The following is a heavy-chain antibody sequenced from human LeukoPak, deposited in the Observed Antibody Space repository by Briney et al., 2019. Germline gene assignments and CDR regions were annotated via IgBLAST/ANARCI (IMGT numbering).Heavy chain of an antibody. J-gene: IGHJ4*02. CDR2: ISAYNGNT. V-gene: IGHV1-18*01. CDR3: ARDLYYYDSSGYPGSYFDY. CDR1: GYTFTSYG. Sequence: ASVKVSCKASGYTFTSYGISWVRQAPGQGLEWMGWISAYNGNTNYAQKLQGRVTMTTDTSTSTAYMELRGLRSDDTAVYYCARDLYYYDSSGYPGSYFDYWGQGTLVTVSS. D-gene: IGHD3-22*01.